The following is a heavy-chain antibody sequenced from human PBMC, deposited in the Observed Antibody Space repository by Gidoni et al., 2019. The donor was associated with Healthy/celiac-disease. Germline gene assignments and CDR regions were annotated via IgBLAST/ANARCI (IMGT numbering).Heavy chain of an antibody. CDR3: ARGALYYYYYMDV. V-gene: IGHV4-59*01. Sequence: QVQLQESGPGLVKPSETLSLTCTVSCCSISSYYWSWIRQPPGKGLEWIGYIYYSGSTNYNPSLKSRVTISVDTSKNQFSLKLSSVTAADTAVYYCARGALYYYYYMDVWGKGTTVTVSS. CDR1: CCSISSYY. D-gene: IGHD3-16*01. CDR2: IYYSGST. J-gene: IGHJ6*03.